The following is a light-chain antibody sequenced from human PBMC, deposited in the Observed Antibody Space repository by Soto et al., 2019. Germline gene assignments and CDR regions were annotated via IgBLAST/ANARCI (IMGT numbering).Light chain of an antibody. CDR1: QSISRH. Sequence: DIQMTQSPSSLSASVGDRFTITCRASQSISRHLNWYQQKPGKAPKLLIYGASSLQSGVPSRVSGSGSGTDFTLSISSLQPEDFATYYCQQSYSAPLTFGGGTKVDIK. V-gene: IGKV1-39*01. CDR3: QQSYSAPLT. CDR2: GAS. J-gene: IGKJ4*01.